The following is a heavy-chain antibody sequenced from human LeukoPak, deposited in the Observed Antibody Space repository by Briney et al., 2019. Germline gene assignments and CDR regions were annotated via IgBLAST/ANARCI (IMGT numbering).Heavy chain of an antibody. CDR3: ARVGRGDHTWGSYYCDH. J-gene: IGHJ4*02. CDR1: GDSFSSYH. Sequence: SETLSLTCTVSGDSFSSYHWSWLRQPPGKGLEWXGYISSSGSTSYNPSLKSRVTISVDTSKNQFSLKLTSVTAADTAVYYCARVGRGDHTWGSYYCDHWGQGTLVSVSS. CDR2: ISSSGST. V-gene: IGHV4-59*01. D-gene: IGHD3-16*01.